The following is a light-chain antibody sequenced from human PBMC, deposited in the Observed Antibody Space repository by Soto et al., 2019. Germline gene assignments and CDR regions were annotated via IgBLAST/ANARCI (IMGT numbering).Light chain of an antibody. Sequence: EIVLTHSSGALSLSPGERSTLSCIASQSVSNNYLAWYQQKPGQAPRLLIYGASNRATGIPDRFSGSGSGTDFTLTISRLEPEDFAVYYCQQYGSSGTFGQGTKVDIK. V-gene: IGKV3-20*01. CDR1: QSVSNNY. CDR3: QQYGSSGT. J-gene: IGKJ1*01. CDR2: GAS.